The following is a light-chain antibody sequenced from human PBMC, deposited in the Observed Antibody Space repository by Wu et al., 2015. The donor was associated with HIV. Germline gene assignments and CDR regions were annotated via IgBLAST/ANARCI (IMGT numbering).Light chain of an antibody. Sequence: EIVLTQSPVTLSLSPGERATLSCRASQSVSRSLAWYQQKPVQPPRLLIYDASNRATGIPDRFSGSGSGTDFTLTISSLQPEDVATYYCQKYNTAPWTFGQGTKVEMK. CDR1: QSVSRS. V-gene: IGKV3-11*01. CDR2: DAS. J-gene: IGKJ1*01. CDR3: QKYNTAPWT.